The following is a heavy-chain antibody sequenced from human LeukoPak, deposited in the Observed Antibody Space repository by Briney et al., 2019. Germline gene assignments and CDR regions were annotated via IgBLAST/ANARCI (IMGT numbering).Heavy chain of an antibody. Sequence: TLSLTCTFSGGSISSYCWSWIRLPPGKGLEWVGYIYYTGATYYNPSLKSRVTISLDTSKNQFSLKLSSVTAADAAVYYCARAGYSYGTGYYFDYWGQGALVTVSS. V-gene: IGHV4-59*01. J-gene: IGHJ4*02. CDR2: IYYTGAT. CDR3: ARAGYSYGTGYYFDY. CDR1: GGSISSYC. D-gene: IGHD5-18*01.